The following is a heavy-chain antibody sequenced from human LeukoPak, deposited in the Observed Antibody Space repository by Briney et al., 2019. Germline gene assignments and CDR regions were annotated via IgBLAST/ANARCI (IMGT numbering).Heavy chain of an antibody. CDR1: GGSISSYY. D-gene: IGHD6-13*01. CDR3: ARHLAAAAGFFDY. V-gene: IGHV4-59*08. CDR2: IYYSGST. Sequence: SETLSLTCTVSGGSISSYYWSWIRQPSGKGLEWIGYIYYSGSTNYSPSLKSRVTISVDTSKNQFSLKLSSVTAADTAVYYCARHLAAAAGFFDYWGQGTLVTVSS. J-gene: IGHJ4*02.